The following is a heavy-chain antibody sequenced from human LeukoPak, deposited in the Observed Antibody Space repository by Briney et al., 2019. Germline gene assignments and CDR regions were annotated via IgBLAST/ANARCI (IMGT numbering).Heavy chain of an antibody. CDR1: GFTFRSYA. D-gene: IGHD3-16*01. J-gene: IGHJ4*02. CDR3: ARDWESYFDY. Sequence: GRSLRLSCAASGFTFRSYAMHWVRQAPGKGLEWVAVISYDGSNKYYADSVKGRFTISRDNSKNTLYLQMNSLRAEDTAVYYCARDWESYFDYWGQGTLVTVSS. CDR2: ISYDGSNK. V-gene: IGHV3-30*04.